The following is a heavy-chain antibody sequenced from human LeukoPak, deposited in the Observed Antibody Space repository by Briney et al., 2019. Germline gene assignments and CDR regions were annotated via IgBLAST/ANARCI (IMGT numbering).Heavy chain of an antibody. CDR1: GFTFSSYA. CDR2: ISYDGSNK. V-gene: IGHV3-30*04. CDR3: AMAYYDSNGYAMYYYHYCMEV. Sequence: GGSLRLSCAASGFTFSSYAMHWVRQAPGKGLEWVGVISYDGSNKYYVDSVKGRFTISRDNAKNTLYLQMNSLRAEDTAVYYCAMAYYDSNGYAMYYYHYCMEVWGEGTTVTVSS. J-gene: IGHJ6*03. D-gene: IGHD3-22*01.